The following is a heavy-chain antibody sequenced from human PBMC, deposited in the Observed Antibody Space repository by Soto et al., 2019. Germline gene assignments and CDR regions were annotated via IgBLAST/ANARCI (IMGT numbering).Heavy chain of an antibody. J-gene: IGHJ6*02. V-gene: IGHV1-46*01. CDR2: INPSGGST. D-gene: IGHD3-3*01. CDR3: ARSSWRFLEWRSDYYYYGMDV. Sequence: ASVKVSCKASGYTFTSYYMHWVRQAPGQGLEWMGIINPSGGSTSYAQKFQGRVTMTRDTSTSTVYMELSSLRSEDTAVYYCARSSWRFLEWRSDYYYYGMDVSGQGTRVIFSS. CDR1: GYTFTSYY.